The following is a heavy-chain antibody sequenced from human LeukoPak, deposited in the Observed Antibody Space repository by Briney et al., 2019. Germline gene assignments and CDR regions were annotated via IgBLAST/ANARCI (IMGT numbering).Heavy chain of an antibody. CDR1: GGSISSYY. V-gene: IGHV4-59*01. Sequence: SETLSLTCTVSGGSISSYYWSWIRQPPGKGLEWIGYIYYSGSANYNPSLKSRVTISVDTSKNQFSLKLSSVTAADTAVYYCARGSSWRNNPFDYWGQGTLVTVSS. CDR2: IYYSGSA. D-gene: IGHD6-13*01. J-gene: IGHJ4*02. CDR3: ARGSSWRNNPFDY.